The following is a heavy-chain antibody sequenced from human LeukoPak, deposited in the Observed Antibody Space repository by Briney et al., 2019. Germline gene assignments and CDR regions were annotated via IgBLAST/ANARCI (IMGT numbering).Heavy chain of an antibody. J-gene: IGHJ4*02. CDR3: AKDLTPVAALIYY. CDR1: GFTFSSYA. V-gene: IGHV3-23*01. CDR2: ISGSGGST. Sequence: QPGGSLRLSCAASGFTFSSYAMSWVRQAPGKGLEWVSAISGSGGSTYYADSVKGRFTIPRDNSKNTLYLQVNSLRAEDTAVYYCAKDLTPVAALIYYWGQGTLVTVSS. D-gene: IGHD2-15*01.